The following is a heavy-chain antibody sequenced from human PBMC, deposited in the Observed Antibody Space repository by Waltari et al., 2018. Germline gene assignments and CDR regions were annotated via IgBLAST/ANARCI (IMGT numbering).Heavy chain of an antibody. CDR2: IYYTGTT. V-gene: IGHV4-59*01. CDR1: AGSIRSDY. CDR3: ARGSVYSASYFYFDR. D-gene: IGHD1-26*01. Sequence: QVQLQESGPGLVMPSETLSLPCTVSAGSIRSDYWTWIRPPPGKGLEWIGSIYYTGTTTYNPSLKGRATLSLDTSKKHFSLYLNSVTAADAAVYYCARGSVYSASYFYFDRWGQGTLVTVSS. J-gene: IGHJ4*02.